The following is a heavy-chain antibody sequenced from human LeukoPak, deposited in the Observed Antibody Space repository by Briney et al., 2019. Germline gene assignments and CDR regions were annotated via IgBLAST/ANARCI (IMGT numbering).Heavy chain of an antibody. J-gene: IGHJ6*03. CDR1: GGSISSSRYY. D-gene: IGHD3-3*01. Sequence: SETLSLTCTVSGGSISSSRYYWGWIRQPPGKGLEWIGTIYYSGSTYYNPSLKSRVTISVDTSKNQFSLRLSSVTAADTAVSYCASLVGYDFWNVFYYYMDVWGKGTTVTVSS. V-gene: IGHV4-39*01. CDR2: IYYSGST. CDR3: ASLVGYDFWNVFYYYMDV.